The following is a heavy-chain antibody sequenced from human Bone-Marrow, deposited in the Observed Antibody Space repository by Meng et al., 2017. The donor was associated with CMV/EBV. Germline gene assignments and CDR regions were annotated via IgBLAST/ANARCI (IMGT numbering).Heavy chain of an antibody. CDR1: GFTFSSYW. Sequence: GGSLRLSCAASGFTFSSYWMHWVRQAPGKGLVWVSRINSDGSSTSYADSVKGRFTISRDNAKNTLYLQMNSLRAEDTAVYYCASPYYDFWSGPYAFDILGQGTMVTVSS. J-gene: IGHJ3*02. D-gene: IGHD3-3*01. CDR2: INSDGSST. CDR3: ASPYYDFWSGPYAFDI. V-gene: IGHV3-74*01.